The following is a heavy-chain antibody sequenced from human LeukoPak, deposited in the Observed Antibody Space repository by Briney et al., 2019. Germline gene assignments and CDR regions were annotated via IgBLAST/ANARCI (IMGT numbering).Heavy chain of an antibody. J-gene: IGHJ4*02. CDR2: TNSDGSIT. V-gene: IGHV3-74*01. D-gene: IGHD1-26*01. Sequence: GGSLRLSCVASGFTISNYWMHWVRQAPGKGLVWVSRTNSDGSITTYADSVKGRFTISRDSAKNTMYLQMNSLRDEDTAVYYCATLLPGVWGQGTLVTVSS. CDR1: GFTISNYW. CDR3: ATLLPGV.